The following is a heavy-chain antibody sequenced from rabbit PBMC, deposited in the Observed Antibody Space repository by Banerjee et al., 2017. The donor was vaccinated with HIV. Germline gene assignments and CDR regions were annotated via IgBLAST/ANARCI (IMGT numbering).Heavy chain of an antibody. D-gene: IGHD6-1*01. J-gene: IGHJ4*01. Sequence: QEQLEESGGGLVKPGGTLTLTCTASGFDFSSNAMCWVRQAPGKGLEWIGCINAGSSGSTWYASWAKGRFTISKTSSTTVTLKMTSLTAADTATYFCAGAGYADEDYAWGYDLWGQGTLVTVS. CDR3: AGAGYADEDYAWGYDL. CDR1: GFDFSSNA. CDR2: INAGSSGST. V-gene: IGHV1S45*01.